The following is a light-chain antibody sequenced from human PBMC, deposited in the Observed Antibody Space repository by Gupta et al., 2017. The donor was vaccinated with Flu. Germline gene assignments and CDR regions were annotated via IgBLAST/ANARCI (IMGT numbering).Light chain of an antibody. CDR2: EVS. CDR3: SSYTNTKTPGL. V-gene: IGLV2-14*01. Sequence: SSYIGGYTYVNWYQQHPSTAPKLMIFEVSNRPSGVSTRFSGSKSGNTASLTISGLQGEDEADYYCSSYTNTKTPGLFGGGTKLTVL. CDR1: SSYIGGYTY. J-gene: IGLJ2*01.